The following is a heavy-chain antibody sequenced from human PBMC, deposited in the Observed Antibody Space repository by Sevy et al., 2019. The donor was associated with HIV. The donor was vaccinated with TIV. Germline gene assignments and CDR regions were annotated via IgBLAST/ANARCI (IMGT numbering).Heavy chain of an antibody. CDR1: GYTFTSYD. V-gene: IGHV1-8*01. Sequence: ASVKVSCKASGYTFTSYDINWVRQATGQGLEWMGWMNPNSGNPGYAQKFQGRVTMTRNTSISTAYMELSSLRSEDTAVYYCVGIAVAGRGYWGQGTLVTVSS. CDR3: VGIAVAGRGY. CDR2: MNPNSGNP. J-gene: IGHJ4*02. D-gene: IGHD6-19*01.